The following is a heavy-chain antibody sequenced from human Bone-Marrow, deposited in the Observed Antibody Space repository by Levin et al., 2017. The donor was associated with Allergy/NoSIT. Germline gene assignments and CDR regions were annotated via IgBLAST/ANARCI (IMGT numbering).Heavy chain of an antibody. J-gene: IGHJ4*02. V-gene: IGHV3-23*01. Sequence: GESLKISCVASGFTFSSYAMSWVRQAPGRGLEWVSTITSGGGSTYYADSVKGRFTVSRDNSKNTLYLQMNSLRGEDTALYYCAKQTGDSTTSIDYWGQGTLVTVSS. CDR2: ITSGGGST. CDR3: AKQTGDSTTSIDY. CDR1: GFTFSSYA. D-gene: IGHD6-13*01.